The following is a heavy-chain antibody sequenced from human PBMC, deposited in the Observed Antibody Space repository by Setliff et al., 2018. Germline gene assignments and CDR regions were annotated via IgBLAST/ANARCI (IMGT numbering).Heavy chain of an antibody. V-gene: IGHV4-38-2*01. CDR1: GFSISSGYY. Sequence: ASETLSLTCAVSGFSISSGYYWGWIRQPPGKGLEWIVNIHHSGKAYYNPSLKSRVTMSVDTSKNQFSLKLSSVTAADTAVYYCARMVLLGGFDPWGQGTLVTVSS. CDR3: ARMVLLGGFDP. CDR2: IHHSGKA. D-gene: IGHD3-10*01. J-gene: IGHJ5*02.